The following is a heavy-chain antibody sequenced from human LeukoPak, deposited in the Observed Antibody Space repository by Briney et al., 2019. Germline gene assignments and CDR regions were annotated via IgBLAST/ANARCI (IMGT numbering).Heavy chain of an antibody. D-gene: IGHD6-13*01. CDR3: VSHLSDAAAAGLDS. Sequence: SETLSLTCTVSGGSIRSSSYYWGWIRQPPGKGLEWIETIYYSGSTFYNPSLKRRVTISVDTSKNQFSLKLTSVTAADTAVFYCVSHLSDAAAAGLDSWGQGTLVTVSS. J-gene: IGHJ4*02. V-gene: IGHV4-39*01. CDR2: IYYSGST. CDR1: GGSIRSSSYY.